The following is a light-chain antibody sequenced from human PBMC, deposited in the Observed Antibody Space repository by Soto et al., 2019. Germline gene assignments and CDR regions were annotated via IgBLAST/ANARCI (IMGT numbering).Light chain of an antibody. CDR2: WAS. CDR3: QQYYTIPRT. CDR1: QSVLYTPNNNNY. V-gene: IGKV4-1*01. J-gene: IGKJ1*01. Sequence: DIVMTQSPDSLAVSLGERATINCKSSQSVLYTPNNNNYLAWYQQKPGQPPKLLIYWASTRESGVPDRVIGSGSGTDFTLTTSSLQAEDVAVYYCQQYYTIPRTFGQGTKVEIK.